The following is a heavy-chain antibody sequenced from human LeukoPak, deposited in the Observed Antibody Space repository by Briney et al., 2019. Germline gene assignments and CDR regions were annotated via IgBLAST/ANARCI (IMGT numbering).Heavy chain of an antibody. J-gene: IGHJ4*02. CDR2: INPSGGST. CDR1: GYTFTSYY. Sequence: ASVKVSCKASGYTFTSYYMHWVRQAPGQGLEWMGIINPSGGSTSYAQKVQGRVTMTTDTSTSTAYMDLRSLRSDDTAIYYCAVGTYGTFDHWGQGTLVTVSS. V-gene: IGHV1-46*01. D-gene: IGHD3-10*01. CDR3: AVGTYGTFDH.